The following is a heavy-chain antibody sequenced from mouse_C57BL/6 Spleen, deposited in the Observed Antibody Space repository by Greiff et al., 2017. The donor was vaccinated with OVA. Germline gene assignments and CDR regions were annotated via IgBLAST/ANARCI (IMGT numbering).Heavy chain of an antibody. V-gene: IGHV1-52*01. CDR2: IDPSDSET. J-gene: IGHJ4*01. Sequence: QVQLQQPGAELVRPGSSVKLSCKASGYTFTSYWMHWVKQRPIQGLEWIGNIDPSDSETHYNQKFKDKATLTVDKSSSTAYMQLSSLTSEDSAVYYCARSTTVVERYYAMDYWGQGTSVTVSS. CDR3: ARSTTVVERYYAMDY. CDR1: GYTFTSYW. D-gene: IGHD1-1*01.